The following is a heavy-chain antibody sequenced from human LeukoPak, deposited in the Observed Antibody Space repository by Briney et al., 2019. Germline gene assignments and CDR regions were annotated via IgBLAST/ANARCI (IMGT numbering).Heavy chain of an antibody. Sequence: ASVKVSCKASGYTFTGYYMHWVRQAPGQGVEWMGWINPSSGGTNYAQKFQGRVTMTRDTSITTAYMDLYRLTSDDTAVYYCARSVLTAYLINDYWGQGTLVTVSS. CDR2: INPSSGGT. CDR3: ARSVLTAYLINDY. J-gene: IGHJ4*02. D-gene: IGHD3-9*01. V-gene: IGHV1-2*02. CDR1: GYTFTGYY.